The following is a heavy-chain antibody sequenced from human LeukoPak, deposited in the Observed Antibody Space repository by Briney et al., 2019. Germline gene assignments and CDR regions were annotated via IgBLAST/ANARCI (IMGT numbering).Heavy chain of an antibody. V-gene: IGHV4-61*02. CDR1: GGSISSGSYY. Sequence: PSETLSLTCTVSGGSISSGSYYWSWVRQPAGKGVKWIGRIYTSGSTNYNPSLKSRVTISLDTSKNQFSLKLTSVTAADTALYYCARDNGWYTDYWGQGTLVTVSS. D-gene: IGHD6-19*01. J-gene: IGHJ4*02. CDR2: IYTSGST. CDR3: ARDNGWYTDY.